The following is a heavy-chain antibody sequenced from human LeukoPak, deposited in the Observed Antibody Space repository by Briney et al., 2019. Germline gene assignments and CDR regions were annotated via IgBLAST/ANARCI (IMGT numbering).Heavy chain of an antibody. CDR3: AKDSGAASDFDAFAV. V-gene: IGHV3-23*01. CDR2: ISGSGGST. CDR1: GFTFRNSA. D-gene: IGHD6-13*01. J-gene: IGHJ3*01. Sequence: GGSLRLSCAASGFTFRNSAMNWVRQSPGKGLEWVSGISGSGGSTYYADSVKGRFTISRDNSKNTLYLQMDSLRAEDSAVYYCAKDSGAASDFDAFAVWGQGTMVAVSS.